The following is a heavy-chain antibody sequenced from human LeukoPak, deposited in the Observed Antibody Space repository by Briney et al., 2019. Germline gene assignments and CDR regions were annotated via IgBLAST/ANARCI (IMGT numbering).Heavy chain of an antibody. CDR3: AKEYGGYFSFDY. CDR1: GFTFSSYA. CDR2: ISGSGGST. V-gene: IGHV3-23*01. J-gene: IGHJ4*02. D-gene: IGHD5-12*01. Sequence: GGSLRLSCAASGFTFSSYAMSWVRQAPGKGLKWVSAISGSGGSTYYADSVKGRFAISRDNSKNTLYLQMNSLRAEDTAVYYCAKEYGGYFSFDYWGQGTLVTVSS.